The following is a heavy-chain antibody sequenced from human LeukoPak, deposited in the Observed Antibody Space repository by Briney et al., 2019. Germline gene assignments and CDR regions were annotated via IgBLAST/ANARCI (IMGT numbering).Heavy chain of an antibody. D-gene: IGHD1-26*01. V-gene: IGHV4-39*07. J-gene: IGHJ4*01. CDR1: GTSVSSADWY. Sequence: LETLSLTCTVSGTSVSSADWYWGWIRQSPGKDLEWIGTIYYGGRTYYNPSLKSRVTILTDTSKNQFSLKLTSVTAADTAVYYCARDSDIARFFLWGXXTLVTVSS. CDR3: ARDSDIARFFL. CDR2: IYYGGRT.